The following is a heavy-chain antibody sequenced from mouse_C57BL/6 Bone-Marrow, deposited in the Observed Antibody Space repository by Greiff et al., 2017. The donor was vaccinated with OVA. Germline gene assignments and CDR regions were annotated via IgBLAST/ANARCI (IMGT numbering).Heavy chain of an antibody. CDR1: GFTFSDFY. V-gene: IGHV7-1*01. CDR3: ARDASGVPGWYFDV. J-gene: IGHJ1*03. D-gene: IGHD5-1*01. CDR2: SRNKANDYTT. Sequence: EVMLVESGGGLVQSGRSLRLSCATSGFTFSDFYMEWVRQAPGKGLEWIAASRNKANDYTTEYSASVKGRFIVSRDTSQSILYLQMNALRAEDTAIYYCARDASGVPGWYFDVWGTGTTVTVSS.